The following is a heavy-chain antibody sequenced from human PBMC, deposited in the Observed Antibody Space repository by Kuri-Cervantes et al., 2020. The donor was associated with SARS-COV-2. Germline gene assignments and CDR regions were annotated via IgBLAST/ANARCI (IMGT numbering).Heavy chain of an antibody. D-gene: IGHD4-17*01. V-gene: IGHV3-9*01. CDR3: ARSPGDGDYDPFDY. CDR2: ISWNSGGI. Sequence: SLKISCAASGFTFDDYAMHWVRQAPGKGLEWVSSISWNSGGIRYADSVKGRFTISRDNAKNSGYLQMNSLRAEDTAVYYCARSPGDGDYDPFDYWGQGTLVTVSS. J-gene: IGHJ4*02. CDR1: GFTFDDYA.